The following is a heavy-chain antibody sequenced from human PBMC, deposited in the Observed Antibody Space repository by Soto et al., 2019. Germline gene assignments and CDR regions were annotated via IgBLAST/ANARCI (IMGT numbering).Heavy chain of an antibody. D-gene: IGHD3-16*01. CDR1: GFTFSNFA. J-gene: IGHJ4*02. V-gene: IGHV3-23*01. CDR2: ISGSADST. Sequence: EVQLLESGGGLVQPGGSLRLSCAASGFTFSNFAMTWVRQAPGKGLEWVSAISGSADSTYYADSGKGRFTISRDNSRNTLYLQMISLRADDPAVYYCAKGIFNYAYNSFDHSGQRTLVTVSS. CDR3: AKGIFNYAYNSFDH.